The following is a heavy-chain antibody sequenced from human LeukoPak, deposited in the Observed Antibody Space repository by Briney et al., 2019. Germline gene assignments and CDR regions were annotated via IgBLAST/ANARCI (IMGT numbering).Heavy chain of an antibody. CDR2: INAGNGNT. CDR3: AKDRQLGYCSGGTCYRHLDY. CDR1: GYTFTSYA. V-gene: IGHV1-3*03. J-gene: IGHJ4*02. Sequence: ASVTVSCKASGYTFTSYAMHWVRQAPGQRLEWMGWINAGNGNTKYSQEFQGRVTITRDTSASTAYMELSSLRSEDTAVYYCAKDRQLGYCSGGTCYRHLDYWGQGTLVTVSS. D-gene: IGHD2-15*01.